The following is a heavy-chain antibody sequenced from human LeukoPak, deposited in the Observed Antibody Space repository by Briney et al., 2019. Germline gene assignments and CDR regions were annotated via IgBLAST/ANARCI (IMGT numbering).Heavy chain of an antibody. V-gene: IGHV4-34*01. CDR2: INHSGST. J-gene: IGHJ4*02. CDR3: ARRGQYGSGSYYGYYFDY. D-gene: IGHD3-10*01. Sequence: SETLSLTCAVYGESFSGYYWSWIRQPPGKGLEWIGEINHSGSTNYNPSLKSRVTISVDTSKNQFSLKLSSVTAADTAVYYCARRGQYGSGSYYGYYFDYWGQGTLVTVSS. CDR1: GESFSGYY.